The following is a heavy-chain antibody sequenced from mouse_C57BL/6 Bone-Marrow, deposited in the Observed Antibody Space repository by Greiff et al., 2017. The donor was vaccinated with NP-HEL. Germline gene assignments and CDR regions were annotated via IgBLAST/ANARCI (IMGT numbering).Heavy chain of an antibody. V-gene: IGHV1-82*01. CDR1: GYAFSSSW. J-gene: IGHJ1*03. CDR2: IYPGDGDT. Sequence: QVQLQQSGPELVKPGASVKISCKASGYAFSSSWMNWVKQRPGKGLEWIGRIYPGDGDTNYNGKFKGKATLTADKSSSTAYMQLSSLTSEDSAVYFCARRGVTTRWYFDVWGTGTTVTVSS. D-gene: IGHD2-2*01. CDR3: ARRGVTTRWYFDV.